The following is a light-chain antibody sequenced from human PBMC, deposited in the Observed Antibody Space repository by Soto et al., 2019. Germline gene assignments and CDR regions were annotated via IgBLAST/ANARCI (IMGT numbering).Light chain of an antibody. CDR3: QSYDTGLTGHVL. CDR2: AST. CDR1: SSNIGAGFD. Sequence: QSVLTQPPSVSGAPGQRVTISCSGNSSNIGAGFDVHWYQQLPGAAHKLLIYASTNRPSGVPDRFSGSKSDTSASLAITGLQIDDEADYYCQSYDTGLTGHVLFGGGTQLTVL. J-gene: IGLJ2*01. V-gene: IGLV1-40*01.